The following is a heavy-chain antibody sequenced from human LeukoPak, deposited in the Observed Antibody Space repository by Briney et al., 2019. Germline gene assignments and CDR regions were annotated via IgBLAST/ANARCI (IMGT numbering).Heavy chain of an antibody. CDR3: ARGYSGLPD. D-gene: IGHD5-12*01. V-gene: IGHV3-21*01. CDR2: ISSSSSNI. J-gene: IGHJ4*02. CDR1: GFTFSSYA. Sequence: PGRSLRLSCTAPGFTFSSYAIHWIRQAPGKGLEWVSSISSSSSNIYHADSVKGRFTISRDNSKNSLHLQMNSLRAEDTAVYYCARGYSGLPDWGQGTLVTVSS.